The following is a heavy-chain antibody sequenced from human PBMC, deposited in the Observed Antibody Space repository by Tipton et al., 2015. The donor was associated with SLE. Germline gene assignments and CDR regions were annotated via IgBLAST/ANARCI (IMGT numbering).Heavy chain of an antibody. V-gene: IGHV3-23*01. CDR3: AKDSLSWGSSWSPLDP. Sequence: SLRLSCAASGFTLSSYNMNWVRQAPRKGLEWVSAISGSGGSTYYADSVKGRFTISRDNSKKTLYMQMNSLRAEDTAVYYCAKDSLSWGSSWSPLDPWGQGTLVSVSS. CDR2: ISGSGGST. CDR1: GFTLSSYN. J-gene: IGHJ5*02. D-gene: IGHD6-13*01.